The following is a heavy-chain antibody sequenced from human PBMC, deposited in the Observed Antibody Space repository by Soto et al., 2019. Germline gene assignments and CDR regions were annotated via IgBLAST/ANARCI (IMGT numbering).Heavy chain of an antibody. D-gene: IGHD1-1*01. V-gene: IGHV4-39*01. Sequence: QLQLQESGPGLVKPSETLSLTGTVSGGSISSSSYYWGWIRQPPGKGLEWIGSIYYSGSTYYNPSLKSRVTISVDTSKNQFSLKLSSVTAADTAVYYCARRTRDNDAFDIWGQGTMVTVSS. J-gene: IGHJ3*02. CDR2: IYYSGST. CDR1: GGSISSSSYY. CDR3: ARRTRDNDAFDI.